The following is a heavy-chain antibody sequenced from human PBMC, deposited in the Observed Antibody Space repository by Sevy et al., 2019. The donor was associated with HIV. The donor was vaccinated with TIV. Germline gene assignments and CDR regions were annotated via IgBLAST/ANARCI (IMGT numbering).Heavy chain of an antibody. D-gene: IGHD3-22*01. CDR3: ARDGVYYDSSGLDY. CDR2: ISYDGSNK. V-gene: IGHV3-30-3*01. CDR1: GFTFSSYA. Sequence: GGSLRLSRAASGFTFSSYAMHWVRQAPGKGLEWVAVISYDGSNKYYADSVKGRFTISRDNSKNTLYLQMNSLRAEDTAVYYCARDGVYYDSSGLDYWGQGTLVTVSS. J-gene: IGHJ4*02.